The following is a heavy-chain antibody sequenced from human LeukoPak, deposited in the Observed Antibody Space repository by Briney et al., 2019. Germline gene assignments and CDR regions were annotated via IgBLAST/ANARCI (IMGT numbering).Heavy chain of an antibody. CDR1: GGSFSGYY. J-gene: IGHJ6*03. V-gene: IGHV4-34*01. Sequence: SETLSLTCAVYGGSFSGYYWSWIRQPPGKGLEWIGEINHSGSTNYNPSLKSRVTISVDTSKNQFSLKLSSVTAADTAVYYCARRLKRKLRGLIRGNSDYYYHFYMDVWGKGTTVTISS. CDR3: ARRLKRKLRGLIRGNSDYYYHFYMDV. D-gene: IGHD3-10*01. CDR2: INHSGST.